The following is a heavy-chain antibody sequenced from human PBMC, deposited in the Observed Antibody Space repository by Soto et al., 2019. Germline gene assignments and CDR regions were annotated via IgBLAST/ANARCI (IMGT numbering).Heavy chain of an antibody. CDR2: IYHSGTT. CDR1: GDSISSNRW. V-gene: IGHV4-4*02. Sequence: QVQLQESGPGLVRASGTLSLTCAVSGDSISSNRWWSWVRQPPGKGLEWIGEIYHSGTTNYNPSRKSRVTISVDKSKKEFSENYTSVTAADTAVYYCATGSSYCTTTGCLYWYLDLWGRGTLVSVSS. CDR3: ATGSSYCTTTGCLYWYLDL. D-gene: IGHD2-2*01. J-gene: IGHJ2*01.